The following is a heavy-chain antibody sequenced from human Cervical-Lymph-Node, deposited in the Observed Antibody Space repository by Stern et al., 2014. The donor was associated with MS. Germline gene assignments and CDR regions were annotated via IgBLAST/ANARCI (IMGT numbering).Heavy chain of an antibody. J-gene: IGHJ6*02. CDR3: ARGYGEYYYGIDV. V-gene: IGHV1-8*01. D-gene: IGHD4-17*01. CDR2: INPNSSDS. CDR1: GYTFPPYD. Sequence: VQLVESGAEVRKPAASVTVSCKTSGYTFPPYDINWVRQAPAPGIEWRGYINPNSSDSVYAQKFQGRVAITSKNSIGAAYMVLSSLRAEDTAVYFCARGYGEYYYGIDVWGQGTTVTVPS.